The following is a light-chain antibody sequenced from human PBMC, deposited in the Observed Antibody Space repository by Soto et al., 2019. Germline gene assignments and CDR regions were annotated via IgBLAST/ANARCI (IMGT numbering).Light chain of an antibody. CDR2: GVS. CDR3: QQYNDWPPWT. V-gene: IGKV3-15*01. Sequence: EIVMTQSPATLSVSPGERAILSCRASQSVRSNLAWYQQKPGQAPRLLIYGVSTRATGIPARFSGSGSGTEFTLTISSLQSEDCAVYYCQQYNDWPPWTFGQGTKVEVK. J-gene: IGKJ1*01. CDR1: QSVRSN.